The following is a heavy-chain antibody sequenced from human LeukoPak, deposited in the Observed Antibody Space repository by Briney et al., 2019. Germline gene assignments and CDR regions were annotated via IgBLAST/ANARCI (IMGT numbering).Heavy chain of an antibody. D-gene: IGHD3-22*01. CDR1: GGSISSSSYY. CDR2: IYYSGST. J-gene: IGHJ4*02. CDR3: ARSPYYDSSGLRGYFDY. Sequence: PSETLSLTCTVSGGSISSSSYYWGCIRQPPGKGLECIGSIYYSGSTYYNPSLKSRVTISVDTSKNQFSLKLSSVTAADTAVYYCARSPYYDSSGLRGYFDYWGQGTLVTVSS. V-gene: IGHV4-39*01.